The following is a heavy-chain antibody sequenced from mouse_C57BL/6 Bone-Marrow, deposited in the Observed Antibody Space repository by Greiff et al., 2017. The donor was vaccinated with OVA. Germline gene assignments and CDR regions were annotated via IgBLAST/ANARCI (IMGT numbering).Heavy chain of an antibody. CDR1: GFTFSSYG. CDR2: ISSGGSYT. D-gene: IGHD1-1*01. V-gene: IGHV5-6*01. CDR3: ARHELLRYRGYFAV. J-gene: IGHJ1*03. Sequence: EVQRVESGGDLVKPGGSLKLSCAASGFTFSSYGMSWVRQTPDKRLEWVATISSGGSYTYYPDSVKGRFTISRDNAKNTLYLQMSSLKSEDTAMYYCARHELLRYRGYFAVWGTGTTVTVSS.